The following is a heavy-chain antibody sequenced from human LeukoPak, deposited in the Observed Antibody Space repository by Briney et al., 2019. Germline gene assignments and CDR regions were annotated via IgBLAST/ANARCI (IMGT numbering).Heavy chain of an antibody. CDR1: GFTFSSYA. D-gene: IGHD2-2*01. CDR3: AKDYRYCSSTSCSRTASGAYFQH. Sequence: GGSLRLSCAASGFTFSSYAMHWVRQAPGKGLEWVAVISYDGSNKYYADSVKGRFTISRDNSKNTLYLQMNSLRAEDTAVYYCAKDYRYCSSTSCSRTASGAYFQHWGQGTLVTVSS. J-gene: IGHJ1*01. CDR2: ISYDGSNK. V-gene: IGHV3-30-3*01.